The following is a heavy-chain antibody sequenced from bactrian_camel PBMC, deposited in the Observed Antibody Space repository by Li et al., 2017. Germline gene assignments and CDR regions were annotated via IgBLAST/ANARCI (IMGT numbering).Heavy chain of an antibody. CDR2: IALNGDI. J-gene: IGHJ4*01. Sequence: HVQLVESGGGSVQPGDSLRLSCKYSGDYCMGWIRRPPGKEPEGVARIALNGDIKYLESVKGRFTISKDNAKNTVYLRMNSLKPEDTAMYYCKAVAFGAQWCDGCWGQGTQVTVS. D-gene: IGHD4*01. CDR3: KAVAFGAQWCDGC. V-gene: IGHV3S53*01. CDR1: GDYC.